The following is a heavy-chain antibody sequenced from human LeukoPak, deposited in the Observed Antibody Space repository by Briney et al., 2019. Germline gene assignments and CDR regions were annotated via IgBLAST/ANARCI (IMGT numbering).Heavy chain of an antibody. V-gene: IGHV3-33*01. CDR3: ARVPCGGDCSPTTPPDY. CDR1: GFTFSSYG. CDR2: IWYDGSNK. D-gene: IGHD2-21*02. J-gene: IGHJ4*02. Sequence: AGGSLRLSCAASGFTFSSYGMHWVRQAPGKGLEWVAVIWYDGSNKYYADSVKGRFTISRDNSKNTLYLQMNSLRAEDTAVYYCARVPCGGDCSPTTPPDYWGQGTLVTVSS.